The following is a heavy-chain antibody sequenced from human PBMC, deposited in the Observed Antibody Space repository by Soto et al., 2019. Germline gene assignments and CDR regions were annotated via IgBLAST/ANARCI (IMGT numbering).Heavy chain of an antibody. J-gene: IGHJ4*02. CDR1: GGTLSSYA. D-gene: IGHD5-18*01. V-gene: IGHV1-69*01. CDR2: IFPTFGTA. CDR3: ALPRGWDTAMVQGYYFEY. Sequence: QVQLVQSGAEVKKPGSSVKVSCKASGGTLSSYAFSWVRQAPGQGLEWMGGIFPTFGTANYAQKFQGRVTISADESTSSFYLELSRSRSEDAAVYYCALPRGWDTAMVQGYYFEYWAQGPLVTVSS.